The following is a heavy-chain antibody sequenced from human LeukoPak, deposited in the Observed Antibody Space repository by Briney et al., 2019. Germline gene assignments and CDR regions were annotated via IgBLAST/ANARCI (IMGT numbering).Heavy chain of an antibody. CDR1: GFTFSSDW. V-gene: IGHV3-74*01. CDR3: AKNTVANYYYYYMDV. Sequence: SGGSLRLSCAGSGFTFSSDWMHWVRQAPGKGLVWLSRINSDGSSRSYADSVKGRFTISRDNAKNSLYLQMNSLRAEDTAVYYCAKNTVANYYYYYMDVWGKGTTVTISS. J-gene: IGHJ6*03. CDR2: INSDGSSR. D-gene: IGHD4-23*01.